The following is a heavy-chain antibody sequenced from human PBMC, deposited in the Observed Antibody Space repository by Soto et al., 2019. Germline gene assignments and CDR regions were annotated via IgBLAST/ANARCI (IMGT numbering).Heavy chain of an antibody. Sequence: SETLSLTCAVYGGSFSGYYWSCIRQPPGKGLEWIGEINHSGSTNYNPSLKSRVTISVDTSKNQFSLKLSSVTAADTAVYYCARDRVYAKYHWFDPWGQGTLVTVSS. J-gene: IGHJ5*02. D-gene: IGHD2-8*01. CDR1: GGSFSGYY. CDR2: INHSGST. CDR3: ARDRVYAKYHWFDP. V-gene: IGHV4-34*01.